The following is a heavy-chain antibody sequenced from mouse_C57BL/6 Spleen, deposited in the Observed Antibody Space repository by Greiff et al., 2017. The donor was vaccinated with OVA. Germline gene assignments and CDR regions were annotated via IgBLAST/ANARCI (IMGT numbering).Heavy chain of an antibody. CDR3: ASSYDPYAMDY. J-gene: IGHJ4*01. CDR2: IYPRDGST. Sequence: VQLQQSGPELVKPGASVKLSCKASGYTFTSYDINWVKQRPGQGLEWIGWIYPRDGSTKYNEKFKGKATLTVDTSSSTAYMELHSLPSEDSAVYFCASSYDPYAMDYWGQGTSVTVSS. D-gene: IGHD2-3*01. V-gene: IGHV1-85*01. CDR1: GYTFTSYD.